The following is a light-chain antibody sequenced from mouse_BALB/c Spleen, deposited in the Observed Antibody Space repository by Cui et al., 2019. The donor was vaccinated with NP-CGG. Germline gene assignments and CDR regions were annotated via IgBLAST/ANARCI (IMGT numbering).Light chain of an antibody. CDR2: GTN. CDR3: ALWYSNHWV. CDR1: TGAVTTSNY. V-gene: IGLV1*01. Sequence: QVVVTQELPPTTSPGETVTLTCRSSTGAVTTSNYANWVQEKPDHLFTGLIGGTNNRAPGVPARFSGSLIGDKAALTITGAQTEDEAIYFCALWYSNHWVFGGGTKLTVL. J-gene: IGLJ1*01.